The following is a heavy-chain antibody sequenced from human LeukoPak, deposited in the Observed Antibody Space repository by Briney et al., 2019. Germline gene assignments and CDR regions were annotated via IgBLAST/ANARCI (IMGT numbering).Heavy chain of an antibody. CDR3: AKRGGSGTYYPFDY. CDR1: GFTFNNYA. CDR2: ISTAGAGT. V-gene: IGHV3-23*01. D-gene: IGHD3-10*01. Sequence: GGSLRLSCAASGFTFNNYAMIWVRQAPGKGLEWVSTISTAGAGTYYADSVKGRFTISRDNSKNTLFLQMNSLRAEDTAAYYCAKRGGSGTYYPFDYWGQGTLVTVSS. J-gene: IGHJ4*02.